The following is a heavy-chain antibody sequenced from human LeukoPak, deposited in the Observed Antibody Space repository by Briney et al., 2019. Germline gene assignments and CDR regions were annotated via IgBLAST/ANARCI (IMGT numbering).Heavy chain of an antibody. D-gene: IGHD6-19*01. CDR1: GGSISSSSYY. CDR3: ARRSVAADGGIDY. V-gene: IGHV4-39*01. J-gene: IGHJ4*02. Sequence: PSETLSLTCTVSGGSISSSSYYWGWIRQPPGKGLEWIGSIYYSGSTYYNPSLKSRVTISVDTSKNQFSLKLSSVTAADTAVYYCARRSVAADGGIDYWGQGTLVTVSS. CDR2: IYYSGST.